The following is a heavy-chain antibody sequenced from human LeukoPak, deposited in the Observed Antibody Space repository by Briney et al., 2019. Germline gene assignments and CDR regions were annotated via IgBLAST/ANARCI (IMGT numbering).Heavy chain of an antibody. J-gene: IGHJ6*03. Sequence: PSETLSLTCSVSGDSISIYYWSWIRQPPGKGLEWIGYIYNSGSTNYNPSLKSRVTISVDTSKNQFSLKLSSVTAADTAVYYCARHGYYYYYYYMDVWGKGTTVTVSS. V-gene: IGHV4-59*08. CDR2: IYNSGST. CDR1: GDSISIYY. D-gene: IGHD2-2*03. CDR3: ARHGYYYYYYYMDV.